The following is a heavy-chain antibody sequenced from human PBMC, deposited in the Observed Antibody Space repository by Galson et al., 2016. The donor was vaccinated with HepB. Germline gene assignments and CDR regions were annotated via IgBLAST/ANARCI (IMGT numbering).Heavy chain of an antibody. Sequence: SLRLSCAASGFTFSRFWMNWVRQAPGKGLEWVASIKEDGSKTSYVDSAKGRFTISRDIVENSLYLQMNSLRAEDTAVYYCARYGDEAGWNFQHWGQGTLVTVSS. J-gene: IGHJ1*01. CDR2: IKEDGSKT. CDR3: ARYGDEAGWNFQH. D-gene: IGHD4-17*01. V-gene: IGHV3-7*03. CDR1: GFTFSRFW.